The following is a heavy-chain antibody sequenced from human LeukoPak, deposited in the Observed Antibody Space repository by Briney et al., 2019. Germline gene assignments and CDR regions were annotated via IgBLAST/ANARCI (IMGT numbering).Heavy chain of an antibody. D-gene: IGHD3-10*01. V-gene: IGHV4-34*01. CDR3: ARGRSGYYYGSGSDY. J-gene: IGHJ4*02. CDR2: IYHLGST. Sequence: SETLSLTCAVYTGSFSPHYWSWVRQPPGKGLEWIGEIYHLGSTAYNPSLKSRVTMSIDTSKNQFSLKLTSVTAADTAVYYCARGRSGYYYGSGSDYWGQGTLVTVSS. CDR1: TGSFSPHY.